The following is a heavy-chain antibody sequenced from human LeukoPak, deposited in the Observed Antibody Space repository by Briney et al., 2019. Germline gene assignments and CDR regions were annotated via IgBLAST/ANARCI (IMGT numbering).Heavy chain of an antibody. CDR3: ARDRWEQSTNWFDP. CDR1: GFTFSSYS. V-gene: IGHV3-21*01. Sequence: SGESLRLSCAASGFTFSSYSMNWVRQAPGKGLEWVSSISSSSSYIYYADSVKGRFTISRDNAKNSLYLQMNSLRAEDTAVYYCARDRWEQSTNWFDPWGQGTLVTVSS. D-gene: IGHD1-26*01. J-gene: IGHJ5*02. CDR2: ISSSSSYI.